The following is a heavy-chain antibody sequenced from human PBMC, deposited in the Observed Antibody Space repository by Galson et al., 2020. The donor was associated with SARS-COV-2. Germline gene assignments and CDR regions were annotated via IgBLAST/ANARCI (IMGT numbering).Heavy chain of an antibody. V-gene: IGHV5-51*01. D-gene: IGHD1-26*01. J-gene: IGHJ4*02. CDR1: GYSFTTYW. CDR3: ARGGTYFDY. Sequence: GESLKISCKGSGYSFTTYWIGWVRQMPGKGLEWMGIIYPDGSDTKYSPSFQGTVTISADKSIRTAYLQWSSLKASDTAIYYCARGGTYFDYWGQGTLVTVSS. CDR2: IYPDGSDT.